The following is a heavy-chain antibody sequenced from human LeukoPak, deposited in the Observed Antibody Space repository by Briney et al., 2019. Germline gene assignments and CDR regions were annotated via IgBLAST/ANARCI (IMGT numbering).Heavy chain of an antibody. Sequence: ASEKVSCKASGYTFTGYYMHWVRQAPGQGLEWMGWINPNSGGTNYAQKFQGRVTMTRDTSISTAYMELNSLRSDDTAVYYCARVRRWLQIGDAFDIWGQGTMVTVSS. J-gene: IGHJ3*02. CDR1: GYTFTGYY. CDR3: ARVRRWLQIGDAFDI. V-gene: IGHV1-2*02. CDR2: INPNSGGT. D-gene: IGHD5-24*01.